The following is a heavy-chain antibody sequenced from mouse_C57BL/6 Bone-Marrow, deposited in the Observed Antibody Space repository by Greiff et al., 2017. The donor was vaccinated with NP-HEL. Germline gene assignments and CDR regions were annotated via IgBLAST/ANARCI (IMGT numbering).Heavy chain of an antibody. D-gene: IGHD2-10*02. CDR2: IYPGCGST. J-gene: IGHJ2*01. CDR3: AKYGNYFDY. CDR1: GYTFTSYW. Sequence: QVQLQQPGAELVKPGASVTMSCTASGYTFTSYWITWVKQRPGQGLEWTGVIYPGCGSTNYNEKFTSKAILTVITFSSTAFMQISSMTSVDCAVNDCAKYGNYFDYRGPGAT. V-gene: IGHV1-55*01.